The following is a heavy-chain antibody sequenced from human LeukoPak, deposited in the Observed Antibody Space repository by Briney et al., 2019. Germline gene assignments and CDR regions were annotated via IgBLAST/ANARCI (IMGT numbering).Heavy chain of an antibody. CDR2: IYYSGLT. J-gene: IGHJ5*02. Sequence: SETLSLTCTVSGGSISSYYWSWIRQPPGKGLEWIGSIYYSGLTYYHPSLKSRVTISMDTSKNHFSLKLTSVTAADTAVYYCARQGVAGTFTSSNWFDPWGQGTLVTVSS. V-gene: IGHV4-39*01. CDR1: GGSISSYY. CDR3: ARQGVAGTFTSSNWFDP. D-gene: IGHD1/OR15-1a*01.